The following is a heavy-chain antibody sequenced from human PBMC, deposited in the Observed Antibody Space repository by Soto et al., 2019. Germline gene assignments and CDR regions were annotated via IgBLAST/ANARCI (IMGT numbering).Heavy chain of an antibody. V-gene: IGHV3-30*18. D-gene: IGHD6-19*01. CDR3: AKYSSAPGGFDP. J-gene: IGHJ5*02. CDR2: IAYDGSNK. Sequence: PGGSLRLCCAASGFTFISYGMRWVGQAPGKGLEWVAVIAYDGSNKYYADSVKGRFTISRDNSKNTRYLQMNSLRAEDTAVYYCAKYSSAPGGFDPWGQGTLVTVSS. CDR1: GFTFISYG.